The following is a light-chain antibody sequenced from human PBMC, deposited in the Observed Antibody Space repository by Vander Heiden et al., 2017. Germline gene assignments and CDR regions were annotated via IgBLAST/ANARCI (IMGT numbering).Light chain of an antibody. CDR2: GAS. J-gene: IGKJ4*01. CDR3: QQYNKRPPLT. CDR1: QSVSSK. Sequence: EIVTTQSPATLSVSPAGRATLSLMASQSVSSKLAWYHLKPGHPPLLLTYGASIRAAGIPVRCSGSGSGTGLTLTNGSLQSKDFAVYYCQQYNKRPPLTFGGGTKVEIK. V-gene: IGKV3D-15*01.